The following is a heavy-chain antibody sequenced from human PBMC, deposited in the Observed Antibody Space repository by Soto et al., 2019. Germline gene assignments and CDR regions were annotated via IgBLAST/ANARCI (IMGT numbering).Heavy chain of an antibody. Sequence: EVQVSESGGGLVQPGGSLKLSCATSGCTFSHYPMNWVRQAPGKGLEWVSGISAGGDRTYYADSVKGRFTIFRDNSKNSVSLQMSSLRVEDTAVYYCASRVWGQGTLVTVSS. CDR1: GCTFSHYP. CDR2: ISAGGDRT. V-gene: IGHV3-23*01. J-gene: IGHJ4*02. CDR3: ASRV. D-gene: IGHD3-10*01.